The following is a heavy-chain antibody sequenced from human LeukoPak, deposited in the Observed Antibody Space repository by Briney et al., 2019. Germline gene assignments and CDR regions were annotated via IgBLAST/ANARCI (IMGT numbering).Heavy chain of an antibody. CDR3: VSAVRADYGIDV. V-gene: IGHV5-51*01. CDR1: GYSFTSYW. CDR2: IYPGDSDT. Sequence: GESLKISCKGSGYSFTSYWIGWVRQMPGKGLEWMGIIYPGDSDTRYSRSFQGQVTISDDKSISPASLQWSSLKASDTALYYCVSAVRADYGIDVWGQGTMVTVSS. D-gene: IGHD4-4*01. J-gene: IGHJ6*02.